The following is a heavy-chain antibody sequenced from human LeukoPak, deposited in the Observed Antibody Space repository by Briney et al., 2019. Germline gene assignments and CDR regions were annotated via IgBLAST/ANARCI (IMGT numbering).Heavy chain of an antibody. J-gene: IGHJ6*02. CDR3: ASHYYGSGGYYMDV. D-gene: IGHD3-10*01. Sequence: GGSLRLSCAASGFTVSSNYMSWVRQAPGKGLEWVSVIYSGGSTYYADSVKGRFTISRDNSKNTLYLQMNNLRAEDTAVYYCASHYYGSGGYYMDVWGQGTTVTVSS. CDR2: IYSGGST. CDR1: GFTVSSNY. V-gene: IGHV3-53*01.